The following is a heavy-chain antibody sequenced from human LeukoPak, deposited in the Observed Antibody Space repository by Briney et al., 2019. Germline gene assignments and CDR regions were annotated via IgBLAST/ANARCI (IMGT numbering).Heavy chain of an antibody. Sequence: SETLSLTCTVSGGSISSYYWSWIRQPPGKGLEWIGYIYYSGSTNYNPSLKSRVTISVDTSKNQFSLKLSSVTAADTAVYYCASLNYDYVWGSYRYFDYWGQGTLVTVSS. CDR3: ASLNYDYVWGSYRYFDY. CDR1: GGSISSYY. V-gene: IGHV4-59*01. J-gene: IGHJ4*02. CDR2: IYYSGST. D-gene: IGHD3-16*02.